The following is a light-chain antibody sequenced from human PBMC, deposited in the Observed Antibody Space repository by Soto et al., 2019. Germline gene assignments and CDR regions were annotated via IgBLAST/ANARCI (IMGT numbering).Light chain of an antibody. CDR3: QQSYRTPLT. Sequence: DIMLTQSPSSLSASVGDRVTITCRASQSIGRYLNWYQQRPGQAPKLLIYAASSLQSGVPSRFSGGGSGTDFTLTITRLQPEDFATYYCQQSYRTPLTFGQGTKVDVK. V-gene: IGKV1-39*01. CDR1: QSIGRY. J-gene: IGKJ1*01. CDR2: AAS.